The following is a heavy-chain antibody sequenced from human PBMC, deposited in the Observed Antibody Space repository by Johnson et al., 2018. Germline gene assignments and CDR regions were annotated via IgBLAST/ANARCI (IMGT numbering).Heavy chain of an antibody. D-gene: IGHD3-22*01. J-gene: IGHJ1*01. CDR3: ARAAYYDSRVYCFQH. V-gene: IGHV1-69*04. CDR2: IIPILGIA. Sequence: QVQLVQSGAEVKKPGSSVKVSCKASGGTFSSYTISWVRQAPGQGLEWMGRIIPILGIANYAQKFQGRVTITADKSTSTAYMELSSLGSEDTAVYYCARAAYYDSRVYCFQHWGQGTLVTVSS. CDR1: GGTFSSYT.